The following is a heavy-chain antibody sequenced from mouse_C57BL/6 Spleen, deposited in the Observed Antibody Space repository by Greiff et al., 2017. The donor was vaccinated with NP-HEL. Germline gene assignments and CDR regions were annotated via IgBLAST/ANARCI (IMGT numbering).Heavy chain of an antibody. Sequence: QVQLQQSGPELVKPGASVKISCKASGYAFSSSWMNWVKQRPGKGLEWIGRIYPGDGDTNYNGKFKGKATLTADKSSSTAYMQLSSLTSEDSAVYFCAHYYGSSYPGWYFDVWGTGTTVTVSS. J-gene: IGHJ1*03. CDR1: GYAFSSSW. CDR2: IYPGDGDT. CDR3: AHYYGSSYPGWYFDV. D-gene: IGHD1-1*01. V-gene: IGHV1-82*01.